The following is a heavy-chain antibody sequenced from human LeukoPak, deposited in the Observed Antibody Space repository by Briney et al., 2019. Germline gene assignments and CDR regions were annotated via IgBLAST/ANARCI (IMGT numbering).Heavy chain of an antibody. CDR2: IYHSGST. J-gene: IGHJ4*02. CDR3: ARVESSSSGFDY. CDR1: GGSLSSGGYY. D-gene: IGHD6-6*01. V-gene: IGHV4-30-2*01. Sequence: PSETLSLTCTVSGGSLSSGGYYWSRIRQPPGKGLEWIGYIYHSGSTYYNPSLKSRVTISVDRSKNQFSLKLSSVTAADTAVYYCARVESSSSGFDYWGQGTLVTVSS.